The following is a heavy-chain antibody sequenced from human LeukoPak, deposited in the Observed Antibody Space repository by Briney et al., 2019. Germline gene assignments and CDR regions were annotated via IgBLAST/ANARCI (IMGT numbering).Heavy chain of an antibody. CDR2: ISYDGSNK. D-gene: IGHD6-19*01. J-gene: IGHJ4*02. CDR1: GFTFSSYA. V-gene: IGHV3-30*04. CDR3: AREGYSSGWYLRRGFDY. Sequence: GGSLRLSCAASGFTFSSYAMHWVRQAPGKGLEWVAVISYDGSNKYYADSVKGRFTIPRDNSKNTLYLQMNSLRAEDTAVYYCAREGYSSGWYLRRGFDYWGQGTLVTVSS.